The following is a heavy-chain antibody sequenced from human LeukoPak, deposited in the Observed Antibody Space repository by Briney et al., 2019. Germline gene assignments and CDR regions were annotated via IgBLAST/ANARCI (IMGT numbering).Heavy chain of an antibody. Sequence: PSETLSLTCTVSGGSISSGGYYWSWIRQHPGKGLEWIGYIYYSGSTYYNPSLKSRVTISVDTSKNKFSLKLSSVTAADSALYYCAKGGGAAAFDYWGQGTLVTVSS. J-gene: IGHJ4*02. V-gene: IGHV4-31*03. CDR2: IYYSGST. CDR3: AKGGGAAAFDY. CDR1: GGSISSGGYY. D-gene: IGHD2-2*01.